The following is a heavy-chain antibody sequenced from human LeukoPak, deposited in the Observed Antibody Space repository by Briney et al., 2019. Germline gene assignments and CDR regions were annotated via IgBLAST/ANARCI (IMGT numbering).Heavy chain of an antibody. CDR3: AREKGVITTSYFDY. CDR2: IYSGGST. V-gene: IGHV3-66*01. D-gene: IGHD3-22*01. Sequence: GGSLRLSCAASGFTVSSNYMSWVRQAPGKGLEWVSVIYSGGSTYYADSVKGRFTISRDNSKNTLYLQMNSLRAEDTAVHHCAREKGVITTSYFDYWGQGTLVTVSS. CDR1: GFTVSSNY. J-gene: IGHJ4*02.